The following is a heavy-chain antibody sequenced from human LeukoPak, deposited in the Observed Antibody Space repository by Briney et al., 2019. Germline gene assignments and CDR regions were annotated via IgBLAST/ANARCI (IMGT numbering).Heavy chain of an antibody. V-gene: IGHV4-4*02. CDR1: GGSISSSNW. Sequence: SETLSLTCAVSGGSISSSNWWSWVRQPPGKGLEWIGEIYHSGSTNYNPSLKSRVTISVDKSKNQFSLKLSSVTAADTAVYYCARFGHHSSGWYYDYYYGMDVWGQGTTVTVSS. CDR3: ARFGHHSSGWYYDYYYGMDV. CDR2: IYHSGST. D-gene: IGHD6-19*01. J-gene: IGHJ6*02.